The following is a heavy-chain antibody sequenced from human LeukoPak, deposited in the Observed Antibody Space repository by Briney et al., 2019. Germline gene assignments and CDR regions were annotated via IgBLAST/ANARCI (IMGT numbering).Heavy chain of an antibody. V-gene: IGHV1-69*13. Sequence: GASVKVSCEASGGTFSRHAISWVRQAPGQGLEWMGGIIPIFGTANYAQKFQGRVTITADESTSTAYMELSSLRSEDTAVYYCARGYDFWSGYYRNWGQGTLVTVSS. CDR3: ARGYDFWSGYYRN. D-gene: IGHD3-3*01. CDR2: IIPIFGTA. CDR1: GGTFSRHA. J-gene: IGHJ4*02.